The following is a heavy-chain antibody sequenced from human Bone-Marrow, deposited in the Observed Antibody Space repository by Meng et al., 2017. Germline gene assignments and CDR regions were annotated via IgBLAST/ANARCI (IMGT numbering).Heavy chain of an antibody. CDR3: ARVNDYVDVDPPVSPAFDI. J-gene: IGHJ3*02. V-gene: IGHV4-61*01. D-gene: IGHD4-17*01. CDR1: GGSVSSGTYY. CDR2: IYYSGST. Sequence: SETLSLTCTVPGGSVSSGTYYWSWIRQPPGKGLEWIGYIYYSGSTHYNPSLKSQVTISVDTSKSQFSQKVSSVTAPNTTVYYCARVNDYVDVDPPVSPAFDIWGQGTMVTVSS.